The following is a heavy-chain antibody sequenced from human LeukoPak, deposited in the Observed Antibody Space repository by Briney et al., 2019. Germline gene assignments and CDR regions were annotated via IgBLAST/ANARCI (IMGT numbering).Heavy chain of an antibody. CDR2: ISWNSGSI. V-gene: IGHV3-9*01. CDR3: AKGPSPYDSSGYIDY. Sequence: GRSLRLSCAASGFTFDDYAMHWVRQAPGKGLEWVSGISWNSGSIGYADSMKGRFTISRDNAKNSLYLQMNSLRAEDTALYYCAKGPSPYDSSGYIDYWGQGTLVTVSS. D-gene: IGHD3-22*01. CDR1: GFTFDDYA. J-gene: IGHJ4*02.